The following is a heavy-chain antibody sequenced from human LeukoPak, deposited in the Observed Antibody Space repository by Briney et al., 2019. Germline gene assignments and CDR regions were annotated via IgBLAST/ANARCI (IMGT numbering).Heavy chain of an antibody. CDR3: ARGRAGRLGWFNP. CDR2: IYYSGST. D-gene: IGHD6-13*01. J-gene: IGHJ5*02. CDR1: GCSISSYY. Sequence: SETLSLTCTVSGCSISSYYWSWIRQPPGKGLEWIGYIYYSGSTNYNPSLKSRVTISVDTSKNQFSLKLSSVTAADTAVYHCARGRAGRLGWFNPWGQGTLVTISS. V-gene: IGHV4-59*01.